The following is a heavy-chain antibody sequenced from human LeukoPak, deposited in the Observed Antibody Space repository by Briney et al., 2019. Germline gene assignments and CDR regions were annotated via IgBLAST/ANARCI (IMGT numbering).Heavy chain of an antibody. CDR1: GVTFSSYG. J-gene: IGHJ4*02. Sequence: PGGSLRLSCAASGVTFSSYGMHWVRQAPGKGLEWVAVISYDGSNKYYADSVKGRFTISRDNSKNTLYLQMNSLRAEDTAVYYCSRRDFGYWGQGTLVTVSS. CDR2: ISYDGSNK. D-gene: IGHD2-2*01. CDR3: SRRDFGY. V-gene: IGHV3-30*03.